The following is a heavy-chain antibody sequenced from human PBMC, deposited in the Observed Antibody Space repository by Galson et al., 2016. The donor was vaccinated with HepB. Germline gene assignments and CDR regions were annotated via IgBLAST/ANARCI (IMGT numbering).Heavy chain of an antibody. V-gene: IGHV3-48*01. CDR2: ISSSSRTI. CDR3: AKAAYCSGGSCYSGWFDP. D-gene: IGHD2-15*01. Sequence: SLRLSCAASGFTFSSYNMEWVRQAPGKGLEWVSYISSSSRTIYYADSVKGRFTTSRDNAENSLYLQMNSLRAEDTAVYYCAKAAYCSGGSCYSGWFDPWGQGTRVTVSS. J-gene: IGHJ5*02. CDR1: GFTFSSYN.